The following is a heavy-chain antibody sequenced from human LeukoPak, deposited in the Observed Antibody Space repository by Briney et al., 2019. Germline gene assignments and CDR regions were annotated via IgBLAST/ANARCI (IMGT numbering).Heavy chain of an antibody. V-gene: IGHV4-59*01. J-gene: IGHJ5*02. D-gene: IGHD3-3*01. Sequence: PSETLSLTCSVTGGSISNYYWSWLRQPPGKGLEWIGYSHYNGSTMYNPSLKSRVTISVDTSKNQFPLKLSSVTAADTAVYYCARAGDFWSGYSWYDPWGQGTLVTVSS. CDR1: GGSISNYY. CDR2: SHYNGST. CDR3: ARAGDFWSGYSWYDP.